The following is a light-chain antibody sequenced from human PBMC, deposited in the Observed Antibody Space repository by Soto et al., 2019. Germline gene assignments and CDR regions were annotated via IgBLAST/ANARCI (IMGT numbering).Light chain of an antibody. CDR2: AAS. J-gene: IGKJ2*01. V-gene: IGKV1-39*01. CDR1: QTISSY. Sequence: DIQMTQSPSSLSASVGDRVTITCRASQTISSYLNWYQQKPGKAPKLLIYAASSLQSGVPSRFSDSGSRTDFTLTISSLQPEDFATYYCQQSHSIPYTFGQGTKLEIK. CDR3: QQSHSIPYT.